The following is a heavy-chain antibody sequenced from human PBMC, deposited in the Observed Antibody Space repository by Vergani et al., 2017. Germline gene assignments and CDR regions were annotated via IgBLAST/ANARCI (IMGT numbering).Heavy chain of an antibody. D-gene: IGHD3-22*01. CDR3: ARGVSEGYYYDSSGYSRSDAFDI. Sequence: EVQLVESGGGLVQPGGSRRLSCAASGFTFSSYSMNWVRQAPGKGLEWVSYISSSSSTIYYADSVKGRFTISRDNAKNSLYLQMSSLRAEDTAVYYCARGVSEGYYYDSSGYSRSDAFDIWGQGTMVTVSS. V-gene: IGHV3-48*04. CDR2: ISSSSSTI. CDR1: GFTFSSYS. J-gene: IGHJ3*02.